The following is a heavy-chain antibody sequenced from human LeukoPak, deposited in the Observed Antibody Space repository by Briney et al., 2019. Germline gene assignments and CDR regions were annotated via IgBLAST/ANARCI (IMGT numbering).Heavy chain of an antibody. CDR2: INPNGGST. D-gene: IGHD1-7*01. Sequence: GASVKVSCKASGYTFTSYYMHWARQAPGRGLEWMGIINPNGGSTSYAQKFQGRVTMTRDTSTSTVYMELSSLRSEDTAVYYCARRTRDVYNYLEYWGQGTLVTVSS. J-gene: IGHJ4*02. CDR1: GYTFTSYY. V-gene: IGHV1-46*01. CDR3: ARRTRDVYNYLEY.